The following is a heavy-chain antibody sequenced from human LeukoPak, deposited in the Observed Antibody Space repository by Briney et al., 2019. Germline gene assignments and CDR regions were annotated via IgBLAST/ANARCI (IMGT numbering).Heavy chain of an antibody. CDR2: LSGSGITT. J-gene: IGHJ4*01. D-gene: IGHD6-19*01. V-gene: IGHV3-23*01. CDR3: AKGIYSSGWSYFDY. Sequence: GGSLRLSCAASGFTFSNSAMSWVRQAPGKGLEWVSTLSGSGITTYYADSVKGRFTISRDNSKNTRNLQMNSLRAADTAVYYCAKGIYSSGWSYFDYWGHGTLVTVSS. CDR1: GFTFSNSA.